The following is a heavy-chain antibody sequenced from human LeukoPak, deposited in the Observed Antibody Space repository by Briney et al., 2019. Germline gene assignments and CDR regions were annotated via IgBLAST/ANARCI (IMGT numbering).Heavy chain of an antibody. Sequence: PGGSLRLSCAASGFTFSSYWMHWVRQAPGKGLVWVSRINSDGRSTNYADSVKGRFSISRDNAKNTLYLQMNSLRAEDTAVYYCARQTGSGLFILPGGQGTLVTVSS. CDR3: ARQTGSGLFILP. D-gene: IGHD3/OR15-3a*01. V-gene: IGHV3-74*01. J-gene: IGHJ4*02. CDR2: INSDGRST. CDR1: GFTFSSYW.